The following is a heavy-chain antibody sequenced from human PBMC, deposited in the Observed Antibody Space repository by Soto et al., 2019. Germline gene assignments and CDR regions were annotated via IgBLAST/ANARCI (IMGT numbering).Heavy chain of an antibody. V-gene: IGHV3-15*01. Sequence: GGSLRLSCAASGFTFTDAWMSWVRQAPGKGLEWVGRIKSKTDGGTTDYAAPVKGRFTISRDDSKNTLYLQMNSLKTEDTAVYYCTTARGTYGAEYFQHWGQGTLVTVSS. CDR1: GFTFTDAW. CDR3: TTARGTYGAEYFQH. D-gene: IGHD4-17*01. J-gene: IGHJ1*01. CDR2: IKSKTDGGTT.